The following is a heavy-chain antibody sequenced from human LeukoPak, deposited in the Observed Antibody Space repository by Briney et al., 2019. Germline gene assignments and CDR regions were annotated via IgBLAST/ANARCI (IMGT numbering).Heavy chain of an antibody. CDR2: ISYDGSNK. D-gene: IGHD3-3*01. CDR1: GFTFSSYG. Sequence: GGSLRLSCAASGFTFSSYGMHWVRQAPGEGLEWVAVISYDGSNKYYADSVKGRFTISRDNSKNTLYLQMNSLRAEDTAVYYCARDSAFDDFWSGYDYFDYWGQGTLVTVSS. CDR3: ARDSAFDDFWSGYDYFDY. J-gene: IGHJ4*02. V-gene: IGHV3-30*19.